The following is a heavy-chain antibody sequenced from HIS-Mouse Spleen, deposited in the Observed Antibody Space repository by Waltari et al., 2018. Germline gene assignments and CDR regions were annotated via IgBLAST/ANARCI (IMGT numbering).Heavy chain of an antibody. CDR3: AKASSGWLDY. D-gene: IGHD6-19*01. V-gene: IGHV3-30*18. CDR2: ISYDRSNK. Sequence: QVQLVESGGGVVQPGRSLRLSCAASGFTFSSYGMHWVRQAPGKGLGGVAVISYDRSNKYYADSVKGRFTISRDNSKNTLYLQMNSLRAEDTAVYYCAKASSGWLDYWGQGTLVTVSS. J-gene: IGHJ4*02. CDR1: GFTFSSYG.